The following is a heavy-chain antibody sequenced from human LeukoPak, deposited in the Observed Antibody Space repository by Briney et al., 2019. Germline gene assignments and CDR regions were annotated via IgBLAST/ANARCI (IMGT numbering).Heavy chain of an antibody. CDR1: GGSISSGSYY. J-gene: IGHJ4*02. CDR2: IYTSGST. CDR3: ASSNGVGATTTFDY. D-gene: IGHD1-26*01. V-gene: IGHV4-61*02. Sequence: SETLSLTCTVSGGSISSGSYYWSWIRQPAGKGLEWIGRIYTSGSTNYNPSLKSRVTMSVDTSKNQFSLKLSSVTAADTAVYYCASSNGVGATTTFDYWGQGTLVTVSS.